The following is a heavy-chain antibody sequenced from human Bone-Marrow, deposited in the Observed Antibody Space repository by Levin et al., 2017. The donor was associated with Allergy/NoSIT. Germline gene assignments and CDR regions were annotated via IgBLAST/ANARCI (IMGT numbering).Heavy chain of an antibody. D-gene: IGHD2-2*01. CDR3: ASRHPGYCSSTSCYGGSYYYYGMDV. V-gene: IGHV3-66*01. CDR1: GFTVSSHY. Sequence: GESLKISCAASGFTVSSHYMSWVRQAPGKGLEWVSVIYSGGSTYYADSVKGRFTISRDNSKNTLYLQMNSLRAEDTAVYYCASRHPGYCSSTSCYGGSYYYYGMDVWGQGTTVTVSS. CDR2: IYSGGST. J-gene: IGHJ6*02.